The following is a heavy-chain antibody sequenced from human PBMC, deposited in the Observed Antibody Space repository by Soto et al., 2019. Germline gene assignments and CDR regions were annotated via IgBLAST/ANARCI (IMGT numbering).Heavy chain of an antibody. J-gene: IGHJ4*02. CDR1: GYSFTIYW. CDR2: IDPSDSYT. V-gene: IGHV5-10-1*01. CDR3: ATRYSSGWYYFDY. D-gene: IGHD6-19*01. Sequence: HGESLKISCKGSGYSFTIYWISWVRQMPGKGLEWMGRIDPSDSYTNYSPSFQGHVTISADKSISTAYLQWSSLKASDTAMYYCATRYSSGWYYFDYWGQGTLVTVSS.